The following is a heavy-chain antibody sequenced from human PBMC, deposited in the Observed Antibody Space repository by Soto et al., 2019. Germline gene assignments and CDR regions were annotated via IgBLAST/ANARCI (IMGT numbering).Heavy chain of an antibody. CDR2: ISGSGGST. Sequence: EVQLLESGGGLVQPGGSLRLSCAASGFTFSSYAMSWVRQAPGKGLEWVSAISGSGGSTYYADAVKGRFTISRDNSQNTLYLLMNSLRAEDTAVYYCAKPLPTNGVWYYFDYWGQGTLVTVAS. V-gene: IGHV3-23*01. CDR3: AKPLPTNGVWYYFDY. D-gene: IGHD2-8*01. CDR1: GFTFSSYA. J-gene: IGHJ4*02.